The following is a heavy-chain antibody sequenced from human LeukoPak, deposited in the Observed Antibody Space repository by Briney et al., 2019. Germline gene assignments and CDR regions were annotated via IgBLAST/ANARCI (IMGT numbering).Heavy chain of an antibody. Sequence: SETLSLTCSVSGDSIGSYYWSWIRQPPGKGLEWIGYIYYGGRTNYNPSLKSRVTISVDTSKNHFSLKLSSVTAADTAVYYCARRFGSGDYFDSWGQGTLVTVSS. CDR2: IYYGGRT. V-gene: IGHV4-59*01. CDR1: GDSIGSYY. CDR3: ARRFGSGDYFDS. J-gene: IGHJ4*02. D-gene: IGHD2-15*01.